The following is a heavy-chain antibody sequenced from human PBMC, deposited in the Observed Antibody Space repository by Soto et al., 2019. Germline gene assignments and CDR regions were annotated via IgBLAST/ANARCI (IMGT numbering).Heavy chain of an antibody. D-gene: IGHD3-10*01. Sequence: GGSLRLSCAASGFTFSSYSMNWVRQAPGKGLEWVSYISSSSSTIYYADSVKGRFTISRDNAKNSLYLQMNSLRAEDTAVYCCARGGSGSYYGGPFDYWGQGTLVTVSS. V-gene: IGHV3-48*01. CDR3: ARGGSGSYYGGPFDY. CDR1: GFTFSSYS. J-gene: IGHJ4*02. CDR2: ISSSSSTI.